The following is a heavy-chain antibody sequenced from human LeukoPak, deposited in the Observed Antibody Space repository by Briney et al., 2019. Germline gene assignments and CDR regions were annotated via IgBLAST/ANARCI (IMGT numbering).Heavy chain of an antibody. Sequence: GSLRLSCAASGFTFSNSWMSWFRQAPGQRLEWVASIKDDGSDTYYLESVKGRFTISRDNAKTSLFLQMDGLRADDTAVFFCARHLSRGQNFDYWGQGTLVTVSS. J-gene: IGHJ4*02. CDR2: IKDDGSDT. V-gene: IGHV3-7*01. CDR1: GFTFSNSW. CDR3: ARHLSRGQNFDY.